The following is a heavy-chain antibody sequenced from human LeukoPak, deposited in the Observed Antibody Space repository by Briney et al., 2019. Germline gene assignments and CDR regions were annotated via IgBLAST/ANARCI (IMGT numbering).Heavy chain of an antibody. V-gene: IGHV4-31*03. Sequence: PSETLSLTCTVSGASISSGGYYWSWIRQHPGKGLEWIGYIYYSGSTYYNPSLKSRVTISVDTSKNQFSLKLRSVTAVDTAVYYCARQPYYDFPFNYFDYWGQGTLVTVSS. D-gene: IGHD3-3*01. CDR2: IYYSGST. CDR3: ARQPYYDFPFNYFDY. J-gene: IGHJ4*02. CDR1: GASISSGGYY.